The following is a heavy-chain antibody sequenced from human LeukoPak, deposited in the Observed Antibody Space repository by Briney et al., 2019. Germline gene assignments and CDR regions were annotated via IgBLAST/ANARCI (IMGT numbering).Heavy chain of an antibody. CDR1: GYTFTGYY. V-gene: IGHV1-18*04. D-gene: IGHD2-15*01. CDR3: ARDIVVVVAATTPFDY. J-gene: IGHJ4*02. Sequence: ASVKVSCKASGYTFTGYYMHWVRQAPGQGLEWMGWISAYNGNTNYAQKLQGRVTMTTDTSTSTAYMELRSLRSDDTAVYYCARDIVVVVAATTPFDYWGQGTLVTVSS. CDR2: ISAYNGNT.